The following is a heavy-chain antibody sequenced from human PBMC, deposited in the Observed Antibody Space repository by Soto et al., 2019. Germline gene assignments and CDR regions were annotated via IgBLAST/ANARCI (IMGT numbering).Heavy chain of an antibody. CDR1: GGSISSSNW. CDR3: ARGRITIFGVVIVGLDP. J-gene: IGHJ5*02. D-gene: IGHD3-3*01. V-gene: IGHV4-4*02. Sequence: SETLSLTCAVSGGSISSSNWWSWVRQPPGKGLEWIGEIYHSGSTNYNPSLKSRVTISVDKSKNQFSLKLSSVTAADTAVYYCARGRITIFGVVIVGLDPWGQGTLVTVS. CDR2: IYHSGST.